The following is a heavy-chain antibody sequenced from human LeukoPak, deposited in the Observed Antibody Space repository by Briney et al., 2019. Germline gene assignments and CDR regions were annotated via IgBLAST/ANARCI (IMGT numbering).Heavy chain of an antibody. Sequence: PSETLSLTCSVSGGSISSYFWNWIRQPPGKGPEWIGYIHYSGSTNYNSSLNSRVTISLDTSKNQFSLKLGSVTAADTAVYYCARPLNYYDSSGYYYYWGQGTLVTVSS. J-gene: IGHJ4*02. CDR2: IHYSGST. CDR3: ARPLNYYDSSGYYYY. D-gene: IGHD3-22*01. CDR1: GGSISSYF. V-gene: IGHV4-59*01.